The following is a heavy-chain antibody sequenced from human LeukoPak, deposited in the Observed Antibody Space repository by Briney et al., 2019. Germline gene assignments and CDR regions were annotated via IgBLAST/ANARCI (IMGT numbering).Heavy chain of an antibody. Sequence: GGSLRLSCAASGFTFRNYGMTWVRQAPGKGLEWVSGISGSGVNTYYADSVKGRFTISRDNSENTLFLQLNGLSAEDTAVYYCAKGPYYDFWSWGQGTLVTVSS. CDR1: GFTFRNYG. CDR2: ISGSGVNT. V-gene: IGHV3-23*01. CDR3: AKGPYYDFWS. D-gene: IGHD3-3*01. J-gene: IGHJ4*02.